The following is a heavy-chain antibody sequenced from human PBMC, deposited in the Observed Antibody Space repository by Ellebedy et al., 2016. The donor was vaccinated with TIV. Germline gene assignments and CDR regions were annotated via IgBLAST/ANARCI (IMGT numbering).Heavy chain of an antibody. CDR1: GGSISSYY. CDR3: ARHVQMEWLLSPVYGMDV. CDR2: IYYSGST. J-gene: IGHJ6*02. D-gene: IGHD3-3*01. V-gene: IGHV4-59*08. Sequence: MPSDTLSLTCTVSGGSISSYYWSWIRQSPGKGLEWIGFIYYSGSTNYNPSLKSLVTISLDTSKNQFSLKLSSVTAADTAVYYCARHVQMEWLLSPVYGMDVWGQGTTVTVSS.